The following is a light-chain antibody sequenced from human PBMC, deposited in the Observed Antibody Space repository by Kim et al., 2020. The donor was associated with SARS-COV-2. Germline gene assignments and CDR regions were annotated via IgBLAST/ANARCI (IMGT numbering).Light chain of an antibody. CDR3: SSYTTSSPYWV. Sequence: HSIAISCTGTSSDIGGHNYVSWYQQHPGKAPTLVIYDVTRRPSGISIRFSGSKSGNTASLTISGLHPEDEADYFRSSYTTSSPYWVFGGGTKVTVL. V-gene: IGLV2-14*03. CDR2: DVT. CDR1: SSDIGGHNY. J-gene: IGLJ3*02.